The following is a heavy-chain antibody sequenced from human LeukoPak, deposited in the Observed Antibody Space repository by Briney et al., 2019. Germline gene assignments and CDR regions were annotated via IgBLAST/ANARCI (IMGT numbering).Heavy chain of an antibody. CDR1: GGSLSSYY. D-gene: IGHD5-18*01. Sequence: SETLSLTCTVSGGSLSSYYWNWIRQPPGKGLEWIGEINHSGSTNYNPSLKSRVTISVDTSKNQFSLKLSSVTAADTAVYYCARGLAVDTAMVSPLDYWGQGTLVTVPS. V-gene: IGHV4-34*01. CDR2: INHSGST. CDR3: ARGLAVDTAMVSPLDY. J-gene: IGHJ4*02.